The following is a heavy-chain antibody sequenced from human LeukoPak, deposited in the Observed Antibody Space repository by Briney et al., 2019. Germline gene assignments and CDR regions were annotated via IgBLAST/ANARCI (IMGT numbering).Heavy chain of an antibody. Sequence: ASVKVSCKASGGTFSSYAISWVRQAPGQGLEWMGGIIPIFGTANYAQKFQGRVTITTDESTSTAYMELSSLRSEDTAVYYCARATLIAAVGNAPFDYWGQGTLVTVSS. CDR2: IIPIFGTA. CDR1: GGTFSSYA. J-gene: IGHJ4*02. CDR3: ARATLIAAVGNAPFDY. D-gene: IGHD6-13*01. V-gene: IGHV1-69*05.